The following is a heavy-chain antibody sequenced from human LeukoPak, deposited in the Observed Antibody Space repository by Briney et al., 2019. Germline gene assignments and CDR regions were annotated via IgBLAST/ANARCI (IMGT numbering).Heavy chain of an antibody. CDR1: GFTFSNAW. V-gene: IGHV3-23*01. J-gene: IGHJ4*02. CDR2: ISGSGGGT. CDR3: VKDLGRYRNNCFDY. Sequence: GGSLRLSCAASGFTFSNAWMSWVRQVPEKGLEWVSTISGSGGGTYYADSVKGRFTISRDDSKNTLYLQMNSLRAEDTAVYYCVKDLGRYRNNCFDYWGQGTLVTVSS. D-gene: IGHD1-26*01.